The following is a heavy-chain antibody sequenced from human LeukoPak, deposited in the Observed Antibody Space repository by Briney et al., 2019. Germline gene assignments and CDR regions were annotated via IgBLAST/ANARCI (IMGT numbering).Heavy chain of an antibody. V-gene: IGHV1-18*01. CDR3: ARSLNTYYYDSSGYSPLGY. J-gene: IGHJ4*02. CDR1: GYTFTSYG. Sequence: ASVKVSCKASGYTFTSYGISWVRLAPGQGLEWMGWISAYNGNTNYAQKLQGRVTMTTDTSTSTAYMELRSLRSDDTAVYYCARSLNTYYYDSSGYSPLGYWGQGTLVTASS. CDR2: ISAYNGNT. D-gene: IGHD3-22*01.